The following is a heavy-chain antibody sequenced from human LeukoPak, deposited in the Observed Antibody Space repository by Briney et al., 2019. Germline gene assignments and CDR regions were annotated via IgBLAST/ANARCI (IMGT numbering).Heavy chain of an antibody. J-gene: IGHJ4*02. D-gene: IGHD2-2*01. Sequence: PGRSLRLSCAASGFTFSSYGIHWVRQAPGKGLEWVAVISYDGSNKYYADSVKGRFTISRDNSKNTLYLQMNSLRAEDTAVYYCLCLGGYWGQGTLVTVSS. CDR3: LCLGGY. CDR2: ISYDGSNK. V-gene: IGHV3-30*03. CDR1: GFTFSSYG.